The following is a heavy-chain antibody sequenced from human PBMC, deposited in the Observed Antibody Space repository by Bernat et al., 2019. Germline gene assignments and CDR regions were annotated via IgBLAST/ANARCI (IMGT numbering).Heavy chain of an antibody. CDR1: GFTFSDYV. J-gene: IGHJ4*02. CDR3: AKGGFYDVSGYYYYFDN. D-gene: IGHD3-22*01. Sequence: EVQLLESGGGLVQPGGSLRLSCSASGFTFSDYVMTWVRQAPGKGLEWVSLITGSGDKTYYADSVKGRFTISRDNSKKTLDLEMNSLRGEDTALYFCAKGGFYDVSGYYYYFDNWGQGTLVAISS. V-gene: IGHV3-23*01. CDR2: ITGSGDKT.